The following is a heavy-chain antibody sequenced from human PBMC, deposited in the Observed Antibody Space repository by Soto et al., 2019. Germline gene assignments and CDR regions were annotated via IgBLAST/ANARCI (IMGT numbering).Heavy chain of an antibody. CDR2: IRGFSPYT. CDR3: ARDRGYDAHDYYYNAMDV. D-gene: IGHD2-15*01. J-gene: IGHJ6*02. V-gene: IGHV3-21*01. Sequence: GGSLRLSCISSGFTFRTYTMNWVRQAPGKGLEWVSGIRGFSPYTFYAESVKGRFTISRDNAKNSLYLQMNSLRAEDTAVYYCARDRGYDAHDYYYNAMDVWGQGTKVTVYS. CDR1: GFTFRTYT.